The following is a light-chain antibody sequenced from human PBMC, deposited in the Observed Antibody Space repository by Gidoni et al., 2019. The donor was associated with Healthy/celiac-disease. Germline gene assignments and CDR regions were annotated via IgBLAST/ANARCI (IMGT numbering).Light chain of an antibody. CDR3: AAWDDSLNGPWV. CDR2: SNN. V-gene: IGLV1-44*01. CDR1: SSHIGSNT. Sequence: SVLTQPPSASGTPWQRVTISCSGSSSHIGSNTVNWYQQLPGTAPKLLIYSNNQRPSGVPDRFSGSKSGTSASLAISGLQYEDEADYYCAAWDDSLNGPWVFGGGTKLTVL. J-gene: IGLJ2*01.